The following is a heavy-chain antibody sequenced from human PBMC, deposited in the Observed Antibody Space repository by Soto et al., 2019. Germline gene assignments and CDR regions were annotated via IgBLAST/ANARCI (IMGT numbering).Heavy chain of an antibody. CDR1: GYPFTGPY. J-gene: IGHJ4*02. CDR2: TRPNNGNT. D-gene: IGHD3-10*01. CDR3: VRDLDGSGSYYTDY. V-gene: IGHV1-18*04. Sequence: ASVKVSCKASGYPFTGPYIYWVRQAPGQGLEWMGWTRPNNGNTKYAQNLQGRVTMTTDTSTSTAYMELRSLRPDDTAVYYCVRDLDGSGSYYTDYWGQGTLVTVSS.